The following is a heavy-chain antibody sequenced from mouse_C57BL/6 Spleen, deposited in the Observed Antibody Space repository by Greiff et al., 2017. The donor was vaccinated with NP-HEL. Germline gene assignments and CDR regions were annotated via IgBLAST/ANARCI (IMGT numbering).Heavy chain of an antibody. CDR2: IHPNSGST. D-gene: IGHD2-3*01. J-gene: IGHJ1*03. CDR3: ARRGDDGYLSYWYFDV. Sequence: QVQLKQPGAELVKPGASVKLSCKASGYTFTSYWMHWVKQRPGQGLEWIGMIHPNSGSTNYNEKFKSKATLTVDKSSSTAYMQLSSLTSEDSAVYYCARRGDDGYLSYWYFDVWGTGTTVTVSS. V-gene: IGHV1-64*01. CDR1: GYTFTSYW.